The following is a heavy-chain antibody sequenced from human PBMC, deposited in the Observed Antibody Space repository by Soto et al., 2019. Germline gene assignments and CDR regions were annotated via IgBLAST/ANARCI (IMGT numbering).Heavy chain of an antibody. J-gene: IGHJ4*02. Sequence: QVQLQESAPGLVKPSQTLSLTCTVSGGSISSGGYYWSWIRQHPGKGLEWIGYIYYSGSTYYNPSLKSRVTISVDTSKHQFSLKLSSVTAADTAVYYCARRVCSSTSCYYDYWGQGTLVTVSS. V-gene: IGHV4-31*03. D-gene: IGHD2-2*01. CDR2: IYYSGST. CDR3: ARRVCSSTSCYYDY. CDR1: GGSISSGGYY.